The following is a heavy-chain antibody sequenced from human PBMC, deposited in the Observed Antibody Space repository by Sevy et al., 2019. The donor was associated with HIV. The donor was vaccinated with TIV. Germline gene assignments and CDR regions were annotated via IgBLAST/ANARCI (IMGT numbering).Heavy chain of an antibody. V-gene: IGHV3-30*02. CDR3: AKGLGMVQGALVSADI. D-gene: IGHD3-10*01. J-gene: IGHJ3*02. CDR1: GFSFSSYG. Sequence: GESLKISCGASGFSFSSYGMHWVRQAPGKGLEWVAFIRHDGSRKYYVDSAKGRFTISRDNSKNTLYLQMNSLRAEDTAVYYCAKGLGMVQGALVSADIWGQGTMVTVSS. CDR2: IRHDGSRK.